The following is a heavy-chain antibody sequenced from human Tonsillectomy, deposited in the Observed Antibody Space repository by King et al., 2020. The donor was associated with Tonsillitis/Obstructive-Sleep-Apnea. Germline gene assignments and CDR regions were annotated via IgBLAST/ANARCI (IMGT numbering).Heavy chain of an antibody. D-gene: IGHD3-22*01. CDR3: AKXPTYXXXSSGXYNXXY. CDR1: GFTFSRYA. V-gene: IGHV3-23*04. J-gene: IGHJ4*01. CDR2: IXGSGDST. Sequence: QLVEXGGGLVQPGGSLRLSCEASGFTFSRYAMSWVRQAPGKGLEWVSAIXGSGDSTFYADSVXGRFTISRENSKNTLYLQMSNLRVEDTAGYYCAKXPTYXXXSSGXYNXXYWGXXXLVTVSS.